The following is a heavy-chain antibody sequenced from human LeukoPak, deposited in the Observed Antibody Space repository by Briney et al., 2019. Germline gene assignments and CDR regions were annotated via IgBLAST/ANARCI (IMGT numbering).Heavy chain of an antibody. J-gene: IGHJ4*02. Sequence: PSETLSLTCTVSGDSISSSSYYWNWIRQPAGKGLEWIGRLYTSGSTYYNPSLKSRVTISVDTSKNQFSLKLSSVTAADTAVYYCASQYGYSYDYFSYWGQGTLVTVSS. CDR2: LYTSGST. CDR3: ASQYGYSYDYFSY. V-gene: IGHV4-61*02. D-gene: IGHD5-18*01. CDR1: GDSISSSSYY.